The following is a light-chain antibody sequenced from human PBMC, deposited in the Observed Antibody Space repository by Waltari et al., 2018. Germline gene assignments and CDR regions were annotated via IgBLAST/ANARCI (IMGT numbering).Light chain of an antibody. V-gene: IGKV3-20*01. J-gene: IGKJ1*01. CDR1: QSLSKY. CDR2: EAS. CDR3: QKYEALPAT. Sequence: EIVLTQSPGTLSLSPGERATLSCRASQSLSKYLVWYQQKPGQAPRLLIYEASIRATGIPDRFSGSGSGTDFSLIISRLEPEDFAVYYCQKYEALPATFGQGTKVEIK.